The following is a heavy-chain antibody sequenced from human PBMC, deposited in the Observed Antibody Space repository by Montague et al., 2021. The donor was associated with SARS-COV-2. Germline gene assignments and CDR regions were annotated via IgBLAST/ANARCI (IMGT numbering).Heavy chain of an antibody. CDR2: IWYDGSNK. Sequence: SLRLSCAASGFTFSNYGMHWVRQAPGKGLEWVAVIWYDGSNKYYADSVKGRFTISRDNSKNTLYLQMNSLRAEDTAVYYCAGDCPSGGDCSRDYWGQGTLVTVSS. CDR1: GFTFSNYG. CDR3: AGDCPSGGDCSRDY. J-gene: IGHJ4*02. V-gene: IGHV3-33*01. D-gene: IGHD2-21*02.